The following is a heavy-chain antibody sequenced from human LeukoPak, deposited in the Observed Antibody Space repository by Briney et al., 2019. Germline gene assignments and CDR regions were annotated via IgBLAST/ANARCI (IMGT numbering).Heavy chain of an antibody. CDR2: ISSSGSTI. J-gene: IGHJ4*02. CDR3: ARESTSSWYEDY. CDR1: GFTFSDYY. D-gene: IGHD6-13*01. Sequence: SGGSLRLSCAASGFTFSDYYMSWIRQAPGEGLEWVSYISSSGSTIYYADPVKGRFTISRDNAKNSLYLQMNSLRAEDTAVYYCARESTSSWYEDYWGQGTLVTVSS. V-gene: IGHV3-11*01.